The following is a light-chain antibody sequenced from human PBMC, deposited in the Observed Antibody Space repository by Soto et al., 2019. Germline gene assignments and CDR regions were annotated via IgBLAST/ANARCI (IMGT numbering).Light chain of an antibody. Sequence: QYVLTRPASVSGSPGQSITISCTGTSSDVGGYNYVSWSQQHPGKAPKLMIYEVSNRPSGVSNRFSGSKSGNTASLTISGLQAEDEADYYCSSYTTTNTYVFGTGTKVTVL. V-gene: IGLV2-14*01. CDR2: EVS. J-gene: IGLJ1*01. CDR1: SSDVGGYNY. CDR3: SSYTTTNTYV.